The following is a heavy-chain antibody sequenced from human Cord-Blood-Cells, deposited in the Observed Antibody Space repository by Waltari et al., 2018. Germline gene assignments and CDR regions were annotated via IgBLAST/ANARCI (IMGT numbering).Heavy chain of an antibody. CDR2: INHSGST. D-gene: IGHD3-10*01. CDR1: GGSFSGYY. CDR3: ARAYYGSKDY. V-gene: IGHV4-34*01. J-gene: IGHJ4*02. Sequence: QVQLQQWGAGLLKPSETLSLTCAVYGGSFSGYYWSWIRQPPGKGLEWIGEINHSGSTNYNPSLKSRVTISVDTSKNQFSLKLSSVTAADTAVYYCARAYYGSKDYWGQGTLVTVSS.